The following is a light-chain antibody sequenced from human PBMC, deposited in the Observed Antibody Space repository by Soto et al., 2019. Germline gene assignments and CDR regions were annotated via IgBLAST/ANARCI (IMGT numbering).Light chain of an antibody. Sequence: SYELTQPPSVSVSSGQTASITCFGEKLGDTYTSWYQHRPGQSPVLVIYQDTKRPSGIPERISGSNSGNTATLTISGTQALDEADYYCQAWDSSTEDVVFGGGTKVTVL. CDR1: KLGDTY. CDR2: QDT. V-gene: IGLV3-1*01. CDR3: QAWDSSTEDVV. J-gene: IGLJ2*01.